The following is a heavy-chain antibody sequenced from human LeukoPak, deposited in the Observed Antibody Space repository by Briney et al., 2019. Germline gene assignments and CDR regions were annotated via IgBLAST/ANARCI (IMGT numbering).Heavy chain of an antibody. J-gene: IGHJ4*02. CDR2: INPNSGGT. CDR3: AKVAEMATILPYFDC. CDR1: GYTFTDYY. V-gene: IGHV1-2*02. D-gene: IGHD5-24*01. Sequence: ASVTVSCKASGYTFTDYYIHWVRQAPGQGLEWMGWINPNSGGTNYAQKFQGRVTMTRATSINTASMELSRLKSDDTAVFYCAKVAEMATILPYFDCWGQGTLVTVSS.